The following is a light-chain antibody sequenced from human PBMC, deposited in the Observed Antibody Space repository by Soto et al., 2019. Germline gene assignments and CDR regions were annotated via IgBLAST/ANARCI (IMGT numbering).Light chain of an antibody. Sequence: EIVSTQSPGTLSLSPGERATLSCRASQSVGSTYLAWYQQKPGQAPKLLIYGVSSRATGIPDRFSGSGSGTDFTLTIRRLEPEDFAVYYCQQYGTSPLTFGPGTKVDI. J-gene: IGKJ3*01. V-gene: IGKV3-20*01. CDR1: QSVGSTY. CDR3: QQYGTSPLT. CDR2: GVS.